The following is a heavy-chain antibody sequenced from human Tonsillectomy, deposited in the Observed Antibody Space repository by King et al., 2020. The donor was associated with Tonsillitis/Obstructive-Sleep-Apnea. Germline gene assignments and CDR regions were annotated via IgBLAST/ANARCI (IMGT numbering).Heavy chain of an antibody. Sequence: VQLVESGAEVKKPGESLKISCKGSGYSFTNYWIGWVRQMPGKGLEWMGIIYPGDSDTRYSPSFQGQVTISADKSISTAHLQWSSLKASDTAMYYCAESAEWFAELLKGGMDVWGQGTTVTVSS. CDR2: IYPGDSDT. D-gene: IGHD3-10*01. J-gene: IGHJ6*02. CDR1: GYSFTNYW. V-gene: IGHV5-51*03. CDR3: AESAEWFAELLKGGMDV.